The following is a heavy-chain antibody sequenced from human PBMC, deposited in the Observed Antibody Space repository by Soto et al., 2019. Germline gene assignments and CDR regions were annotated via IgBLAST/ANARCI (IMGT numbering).Heavy chain of an antibody. CDR2: VYYSGST. CDR1: GGSISSSSYY. D-gene: IGHD3-10*01. J-gene: IGHJ6*03. CDR3: ARRRSGRYYMDV. Sequence: SETLSLTCTVSGGSISSSSYYWGWIRQPPGKGLEWIGSVYYSGSTYYNPSLKSRVTISVDTSKNQFSLKLSSVTAADTAVYYCARRRSGRYYMDVWGKGTTVTRLL. V-gene: IGHV4-39*01.